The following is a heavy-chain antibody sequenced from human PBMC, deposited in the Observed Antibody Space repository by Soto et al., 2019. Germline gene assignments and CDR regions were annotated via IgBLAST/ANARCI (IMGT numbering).Heavy chain of an antibody. Sequence: QVQLVESGGGVVQPGGSLRLSCAASGFTFSSHGMHWVRQAPGKGLEWVAIIWYDGSNKYYADSVKGRFTISRDNSKNTLYLQMNGLRAEDTAIYYCARDNRGTSGPHYFDYWGQGTLVTVSS. V-gene: IGHV3-33*01. CDR2: IWYDGSNK. CDR1: GFTFSSHG. D-gene: IGHD2-2*01. J-gene: IGHJ4*02. CDR3: ARDNRGTSGPHYFDY.